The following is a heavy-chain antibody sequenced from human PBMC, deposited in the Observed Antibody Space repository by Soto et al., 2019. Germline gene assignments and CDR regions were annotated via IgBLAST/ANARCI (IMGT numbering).Heavy chain of an antibody. V-gene: IGHV1-69*01. CDR1: GGTFSSYA. Sequence: QVQLVQSGAEEKKPGSSVKVSCKASGGTFSSYAISGVRQAPGQGLEWMGGILPIFGTANYAQKFQGRVTITAGESTSTAYMELSRLRSEDTAVYYCARDPHTAMAKGGMDVWGQGTTVTVSS. D-gene: IGHD5-18*01. CDR2: ILPIFGTA. J-gene: IGHJ6*02. CDR3: ARDPHTAMAKGGMDV.